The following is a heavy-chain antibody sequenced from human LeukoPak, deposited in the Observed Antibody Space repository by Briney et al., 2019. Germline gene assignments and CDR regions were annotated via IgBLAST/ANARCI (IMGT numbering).Heavy chain of an antibody. V-gene: IGHV3-48*01. J-gene: IGHJ4*02. CDR1: GFTFSSYS. CDR3: ARDDYGGSDY. CDR2: ISSSSSTI. Sequence: GGSLRLSCAASGFTFSSYSMNWVRQAPGKGLEWVSYISSSSSTIYYADSVKGRFTISRDNAKNSLYLQMISLRAEDTAVYYCARDDYGGSDYWGQGTLVTVSS. D-gene: IGHD4-23*01.